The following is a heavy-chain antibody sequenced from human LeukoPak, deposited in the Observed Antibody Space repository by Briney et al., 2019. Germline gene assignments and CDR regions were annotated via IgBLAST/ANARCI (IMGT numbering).Heavy chain of an antibody. Sequence: PSETLSLTCAVYGGPFSGYCWSWIRQSPGKGLEWIGEINHSGSTNYNPSLKSRVTISVDTSKNQFSLKLSSVTAADTAVYYCARVRRPTDVWGKGTTVTVSS. CDR2: INHSGST. CDR3: ARVRRPTDV. V-gene: IGHV4-34*01. J-gene: IGHJ6*04. D-gene: IGHD6-25*01. CDR1: GGPFSGYC.